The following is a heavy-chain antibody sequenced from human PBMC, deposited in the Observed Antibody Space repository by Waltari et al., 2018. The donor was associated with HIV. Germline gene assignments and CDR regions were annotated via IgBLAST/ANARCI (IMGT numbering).Heavy chain of an antibody. V-gene: IGHV3-33*01. D-gene: IGHD3-22*01. CDR1: GLTFRSWG. Sequence: QVQVVESGGGVVKPGRSLRISCAASGLTFRSWGMQWVGQAPGKGLEWVAVIWDDGSNQYYADSVKGLFTISRDNSKNTLYLQMNSLRAEDTAVYYCAREGGSSGQRVRYYYYGMDVWGQGTTVTVSS. CDR2: IWDDGSNQ. J-gene: IGHJ6*02. CDR3: AREGGSSGQRVRYYYYGMDV.